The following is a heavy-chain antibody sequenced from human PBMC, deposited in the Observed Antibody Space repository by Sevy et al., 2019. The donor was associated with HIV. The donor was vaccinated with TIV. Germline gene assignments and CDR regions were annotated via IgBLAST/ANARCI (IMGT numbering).Heavy chain of an antibody. V-gene: IGHV4-31*03. CDR3: ARVRFGELYNNWFDP. CDR2: IYYSGST. J-gene: IGHJ5*02. Sequence: SDTLSLTCTVSGGSISSGGYYWSWIRQHPGKGLEWIGYIYYSGSTYYNPSLKSRVTISVDTSKNQFSLKLSSVTAADTAVYYCARVRFGELYNNWFDPWGQGTLVTVSS. D-gene: IGHD3-10*01. CDR1: GGSISSGGYY.